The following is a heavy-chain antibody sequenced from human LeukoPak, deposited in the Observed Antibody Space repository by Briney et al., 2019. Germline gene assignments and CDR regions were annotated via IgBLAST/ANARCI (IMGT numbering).Heavy chain of an antibody. V-gene: IGHV3-53*01. CDR2: IYSGGST. CDR3: ASELTMVRGVISETNDY. Sequence: PGGSLRLSCAASGFTVSSNYMSWVRQAPGKGLEWVSVIYSGGSTYYADSVKGRFTISRDNSKNTLYLQMNSLRAEDTAVYYCASELTMVRGVISETNDYWGQGTLVTVSS. D-gene: IGHD3-10*01. CDR1: GFTVSSNY. J-gene: IGHJ4*02.